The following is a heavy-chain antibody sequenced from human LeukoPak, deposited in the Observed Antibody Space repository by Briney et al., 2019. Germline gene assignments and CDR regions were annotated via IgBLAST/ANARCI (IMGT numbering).Heavy chain of an antibody. CDR3: ARLNYYDSGSLTYSFDY. Sequence: PSETLSLTCTVSGTSISSSTYYYWSWIRQHPGEAPEWMGYIYYLDATYYNPSLKSRIPISVAASENQFSLKLTSVTAADTAVYYCARLNYYDSGSLTYSFDYWGQGTLVTVSP. CDR2: IYYLDAT. CDR1: GTSISSSTYYY. V-gene: IGHV4-31*03. J-gene: IGHJ4*02. D-gene: IGHD3-10*01.